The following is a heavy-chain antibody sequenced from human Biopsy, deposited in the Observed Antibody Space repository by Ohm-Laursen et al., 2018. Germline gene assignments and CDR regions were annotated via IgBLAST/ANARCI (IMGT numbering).Heavy chain of an antibody. Sequence: GASVKVSCNASGYTFTSHDINWVRQAPGQGLEWLGYINCKTGATNYAQKFQGTVTMTRDTSISTAYLALGSLRSADTAIYYCARDPLNGHKHFDYWGQGSLVTVSS. J-gene: IGHJ4*02. V-gene: IGHV1-2*02. CDR1: GYTFTSHD. D-gene: IGHD2-8*01. CDR3: ARDPLNGHKHFDY. CDR2: INCKTGAT.